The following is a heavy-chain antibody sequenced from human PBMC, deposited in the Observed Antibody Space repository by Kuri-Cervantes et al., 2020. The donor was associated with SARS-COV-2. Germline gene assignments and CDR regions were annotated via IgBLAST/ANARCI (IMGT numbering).Heavy chain of an antibody. D-gene: IGHD1-7*01. V-gene: IGHV3-30*03. CDR3: TTDRWKLELFHYYYYGMDV. CDR2: ISHDGKNK. Sequence: GESLKISCAASGFNFSRTDMHWVRQAPGKGLEWVAVISHDGKNKKCIASGKGRFSISRDDSKNTLYLQMNSLKTEDTAVYYCTTDRWKLELFHYYYYGMDVWGQGTTVTVSS. CDR1: GFNFSRTD. J-gene: IGHJ6*02.